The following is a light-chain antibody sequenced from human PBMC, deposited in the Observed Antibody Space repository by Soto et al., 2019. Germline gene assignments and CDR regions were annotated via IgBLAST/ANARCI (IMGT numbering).Light chain of an antibody. Sequence: LTQPATVSGSPGQSITISCTGISSDAGGYNYVSWYQQHPGKAPKLMISEVSNRPSGVSNRFSGSKSGNTASLAISGLQAEDEADYYCSSYTSFSTRYVFGTGTKVT. V-gene: IGLV2-14*01. CDR3: SSYTSFSTRYV. CDR2: EVS. J-gene: IGLJ1*01. CDR1: SSDAGGYNY.